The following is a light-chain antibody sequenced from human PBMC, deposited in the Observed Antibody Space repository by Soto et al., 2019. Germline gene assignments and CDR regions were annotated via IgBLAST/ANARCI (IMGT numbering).Light chain of an antibody. CDR3: QEYNSWRGEWT. CDR2: DAS. J-gene: IGKJ1*01. V-gene: IGKV1-5*01. Sequence: DIQMTQSPSTLSASVGDRATITCRASQSINIWLAWYQQKAGKAPKLLIYDASTLESGVPSRFSGSGSRTEFTLTISSLQPDDFATYYCQEYNSWRGEWTFGQGTKVEIK. CDR1: QSINIW.